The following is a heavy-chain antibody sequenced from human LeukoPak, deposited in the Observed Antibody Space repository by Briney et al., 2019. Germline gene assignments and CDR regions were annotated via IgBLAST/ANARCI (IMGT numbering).Heavy chain of an antibody. D-gene: IGHD2-2*01. CDR1: GYTLTELS. CDR3: ATDPGYCSSTSCYGGPL. CDR2: FDPEDGET. J-gene: IGHJ4*02. Sequence: ASVKVSCKVSGYTLTELSMHWVRQAPGKGLEWMGGFDPEDGETIYAQKFQGRVTMTEDTSTDTAYMELSSLRSEDTAVYYCATDPGYCSSTSCYGGPLWGQGTLVTVSS. V-gene: IGHV1-24*01.